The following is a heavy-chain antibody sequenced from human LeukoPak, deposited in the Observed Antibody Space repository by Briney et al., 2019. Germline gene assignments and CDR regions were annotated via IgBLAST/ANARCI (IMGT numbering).Heavy chain of an antibody. V-gene: IGHV4-4*07. D-gene: IGHD1-7*01. J-gene: IGHJ3*02. CDR2: IYTTGNT. Sequence: PSETLSLTCAVSGGSISNYYWSWIRQPAGKGLEWIGRIYTTGNTNYNPSLKSRVAMSVDTSENQFSLKLTSVTAADTALYYCARDYSLGTTNAFDIWGQGTMVTVPS. CDR3: ARDYSLGTTNAFDI. CDR1: GGSISNYY.